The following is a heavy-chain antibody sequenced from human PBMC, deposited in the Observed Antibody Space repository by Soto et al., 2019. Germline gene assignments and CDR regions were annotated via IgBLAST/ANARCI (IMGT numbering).Heavy chain of an antibody. J-gene: IGHJ5*02. CDR1: GGSISSSSYY. D-gene: IGHD2-15*01. CDR3: ARHARTGEDWFDP. CDR2: IYYSGST. V-gene: IGHV4-39*01. Sequence: SETLSLTCTVSGGSISSSSYYWGWIRQPPGKGLEWIGSIYYSGSTYYNPSLKSRVTISVDTSKNQFSLKLSSVTAADTAVYYCARHARTGEDWFDPWGQGTLVTVSS.